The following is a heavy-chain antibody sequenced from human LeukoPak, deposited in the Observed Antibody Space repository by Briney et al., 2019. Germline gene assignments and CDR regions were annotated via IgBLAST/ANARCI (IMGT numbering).Heavy chain of an antibody. CDR3: ARDDSSGLHDY. Sequence: GGSLRLSCAASGFTFSSYRMNWVRQAPGKGLEWVSSISSSSSYIYYADSVKGRFTISRDNAKNSLYLQMNSLRAEDTAVYYCARDDSSGLHDYWGQGTLVTVSS. D-gene: IGHD6-19*01. V-gene: IGHV3-21*01. CDR2: ISSSSSYI. J-gene: IGHJ4*02. CDR1: GFTFSSYR.